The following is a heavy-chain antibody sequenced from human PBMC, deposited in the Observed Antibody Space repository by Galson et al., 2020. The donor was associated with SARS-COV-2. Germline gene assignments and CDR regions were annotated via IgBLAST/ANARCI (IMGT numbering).Heavy chain of an antibody. D-gene: IGHD3-22*01. Sequence: SETLSLTCTASGGTISSGSYYWSWIPQPAGKELEWIVRIHSTGSTNYNHFLKRRVTVSVDTSKNQFSLRLSPVTAADTAVYYCARSHDGSGNALDIWGQGTMVTVSS. CDR3: ARSHDGSGNALDI. J-gene: IGHJ3*02. CDR2: IHSTGST. CDR1: GGTISSGSYY. V-gene: IGHV4-61*02.